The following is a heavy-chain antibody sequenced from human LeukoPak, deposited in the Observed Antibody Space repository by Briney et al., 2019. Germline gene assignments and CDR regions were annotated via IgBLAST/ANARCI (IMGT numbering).Heavy chain of an antibody. CDR3: ARDLGKDYYGSGSYYVGNWFDP. CDR2: ISAYNGNT. CDR1: GYTFTSYG. V-gene: IGHV1-18*01. D-gene: IGHD3-10*01. J-gene: IGHJ5*02. Sequence: ASVKVSCKASGYTFTSYGISWVRQAPGQGLEWMGWISAYNGNTNYAQKLQGRVTMTTDTSTSTAYMELRSLRSDDTAVYYCARDLGKDYYGSGSYYVGNWFDPWGQGTLVTVSS.